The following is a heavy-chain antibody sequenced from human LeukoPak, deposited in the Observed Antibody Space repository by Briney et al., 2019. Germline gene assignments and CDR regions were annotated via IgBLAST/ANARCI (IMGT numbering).Heavy chain of an antibody. J-gene: IGHJ4*02. CDR2: INPSGSST. CDR3: ARGLTRDY. Sequence: GASVKVSCKASGYTFTSYYMHWVRQAPGQGLEWMGLINPSGSSTSYAQKFQGRLSLTRDMSTSTDYMELSSLRSEDTAVYYCARGLTRDYWGQGTLVTVSS. V-gene: IGHV1-46*01. CDR1: GYTFTSYY. D-gene: IGHD4-23*01.